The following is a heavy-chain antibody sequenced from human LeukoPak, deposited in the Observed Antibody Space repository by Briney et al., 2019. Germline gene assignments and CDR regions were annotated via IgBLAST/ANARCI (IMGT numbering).Heavy chain of an antibody. CDR2: IYHSGST. J-gene: IGHJ4*02. CDR1: GYSISSGYY. V-gene: IGHV4-38-2*02. CDR3: ARYYTSGSFDY. Sequence: SETLSLTCTVSGYSISSGYYWGWIRQPPGKGLEWIGSIYHSGSTYYNPSLKSRVTISVDTSKNQFSLELSSVTAADTAVYYCARYYTSGSFDYWGQGTLVTVSS. D-gene: IGHD3-10*01.